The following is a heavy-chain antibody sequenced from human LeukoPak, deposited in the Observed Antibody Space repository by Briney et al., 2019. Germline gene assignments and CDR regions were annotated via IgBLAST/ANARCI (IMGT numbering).Heavy chain of an antibody. Sequence: GGSLRLSCAASGFTFSGYAMSWVRQAPGKGLEWVSYISSSGSTIYYADSVKGRFTISRDNAKNSLYLQMNSLRAEDTAVYYCARDGYSSTGAFDIWGQGTMVTVSS. CDR1: GFTFSGYA. CDR2: ISSSGSTI. J-gene: IGHJ3*02. V-gene: IGHV3-48*03. CDR3: ARDGYSSTGAFDI. D-gene: IGHD5-18*01.